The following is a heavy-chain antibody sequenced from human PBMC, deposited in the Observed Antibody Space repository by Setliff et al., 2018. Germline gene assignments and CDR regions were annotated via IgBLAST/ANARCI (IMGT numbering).Heavy chain of an antibody. CDR3: ARGAPGRYCSGGSCYYGYFQY. J-gene: IGHJ1*01. Sequence: ASVKVSCQASGYTFTSYDINWVRQATGQGLEWMGWMNPTSGNTGYAQKFQGRVTMTRNTSISTAYMELSSLRSEDTAVYYCARGAPGRYCSGGSCYYGYFQYWGQGTLVTVSS. V-gene: IGHV1-8*01. CDR2: MNPTSGNT. CDR1: GYTFTSYD. D-gene: IGHD2-15*01.